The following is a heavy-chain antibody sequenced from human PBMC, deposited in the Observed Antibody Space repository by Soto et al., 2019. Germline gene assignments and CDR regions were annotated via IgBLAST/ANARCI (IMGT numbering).Heavy chain of an antibody. J-gene: IGHJ1*01. D-gene: IGHD3-10*01. CDR1: GGSISGSNYN. Sequence: ETLSLTCPVSGGSISGSNYNWGWIRQPPGKGLEWIASIYYSGSTYYNPSLKSRLTISVDTSKNQFSLKLSFVTAADTAVYYCARHLYGSGIVGQHWGQGTLVTVSS. CDR2: IYYSGST. CDR3: ARHLYGSGIVGQH. V-gene: IGHV4-39*01.